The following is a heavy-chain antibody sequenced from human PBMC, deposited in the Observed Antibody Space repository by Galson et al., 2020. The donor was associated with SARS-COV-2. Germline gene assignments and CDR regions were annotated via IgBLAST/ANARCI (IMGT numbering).Heavy chain of an antibody. Sequence: GGSLSLSCAASGFTFSTYWMNWVRQAPGKGLEWVASIKPDGSEKYYVDSVKGRFTISRDNAKNSLYLQMNSLRAEDTAVYFCARGFGRYYWGQGTLATVSS. J-gene: IGHJ4*02. D-gene: IGHD3-16*01. CDR1: GFTFSTYW. V-gene: IGHV3-7*04. CDR2: IKPDGSEK. CDR3: ARGFGRYY.